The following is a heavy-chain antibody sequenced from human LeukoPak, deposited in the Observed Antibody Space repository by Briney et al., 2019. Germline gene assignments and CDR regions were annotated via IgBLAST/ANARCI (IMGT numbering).Heavy chain of an antibody. V-gene: IGHV4-30-2*01. CDR3: ARADVAKGVDY. Sequence: SETLSLTCAVSGGSISSGGYSWSWIRQPPGKGLEWIGYIYHSGSTYYNPSLKSRVTISVDRSKNQFSLKLSSVTAADTAVYYCARADVAKGVDYWGQGTLVTVSS. CDR1: GGSISSGGYS. D-gene: IGHD2-21*01. J-gene: IGHJ4*02. CDR2: IYHSGST.